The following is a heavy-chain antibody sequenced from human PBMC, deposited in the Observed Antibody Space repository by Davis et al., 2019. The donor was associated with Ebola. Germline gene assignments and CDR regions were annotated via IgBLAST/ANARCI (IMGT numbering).Heavy chain of an antibody. CDR3: ARGGAGSGGDV. J-gene: IGHJ6*02. D-gene: IGHD3-10*01. V-gene: IGHV4-59*12. CDR1: GGSISSYY. CDR2: IYYSGST. Sequence: GSLRLSCTVSGGSISSYYWSWIRQPPGKGLEWIGYIYYSGSTNYNPSLKSRVTISVDTSKNQFSLKLSSVTAADTAVYYCARGGAGSGGDVWGQGTTVTVSS.